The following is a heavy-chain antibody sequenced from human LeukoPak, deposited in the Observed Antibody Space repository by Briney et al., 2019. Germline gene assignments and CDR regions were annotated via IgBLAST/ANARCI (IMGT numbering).Heavy chain of an antibody. CDR2: INPNSGGT. J-gene: IGHJ4*02. D-gene: IGHD6-13*01. Sequence: ASVKVSCKASGYTFTGYYMHWVRQAPGQGLEWVGWINPNSGGTNYAQKFQGRVTMTRDTSISTAYMELSRLRSDDTAVYYCARGPYSSSWYGFDYWGQGTLVTVSS. V-gene: IGHV1-2*02. CDR1: GYTFTGYY. CDR3: ARGPYSSSWYGFDY.